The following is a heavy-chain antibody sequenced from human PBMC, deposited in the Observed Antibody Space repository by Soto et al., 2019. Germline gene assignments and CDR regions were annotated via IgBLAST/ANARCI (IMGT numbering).Heavy chain of an antibody. CDR2: IDPSDSYT. Sequence: GESLKISCKVSGYSFTSYWISWVRQMPGKGLEWMGRIDPSDSYTNYSPSFQGHVTISADKSISTAYLQWSSLKASDTAMYYCARRNSYSYYSYGMDVWGQGTTVTVSS. CDR1: GYSFTSYW. J-gene: IGHJ6*02. D-gene: IGHD5-18*01. CDR3: ARRNSYSYYSYGMDV. V-gene: IGHV5-10-1*01.